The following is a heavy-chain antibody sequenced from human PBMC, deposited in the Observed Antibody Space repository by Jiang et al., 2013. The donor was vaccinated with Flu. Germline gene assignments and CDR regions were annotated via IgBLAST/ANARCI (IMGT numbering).Heavy chain of an antibody. CDR3: ARDGITGTSEVLYYYYYYMDV. Sequence: GAEVKKPGASVKVSCKASGYTFTSYAMHWVRQAPGQRLEWMGWINAGNGNTKYSQKFQGRVTITRDTSASTAYMELSSLRSEDTAVYYCARDGITGTSEVLYYYYYYMDVWGKGTTVTVSS. V-gene: IGHV1-3*01. CDR1: GYTFTSYA. D-gene: IGHD1-7*01. J-gene: IGHJ6*03. CDR2: INAGNGNT.